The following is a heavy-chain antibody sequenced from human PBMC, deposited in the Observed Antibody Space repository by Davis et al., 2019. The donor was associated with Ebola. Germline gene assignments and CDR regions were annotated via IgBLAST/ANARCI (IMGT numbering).Heavy chain of an antibody. CDR2: IYPKNGGT. V-gene: IGHV1-2*02. CDR3: ASESGDEEVAPSDNFFDP. J-gene: IGHJ5*02. Sequence: ASVKVSCKASGSTFTGYHIHWVRQAPGQGLEWVGCIYPKNGGTLYAQKFQGRVTMTRDTSITTAYMDLSGLRSDDTAIYYCASESGDEEVAPSDNFFDPWGQGTLVTVSS. D-gene: IGHD5-24*01. CDR1: GSTFTGYH.